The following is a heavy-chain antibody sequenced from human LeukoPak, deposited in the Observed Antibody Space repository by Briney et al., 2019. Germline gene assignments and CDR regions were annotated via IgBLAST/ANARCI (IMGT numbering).Heavy chain of an antibody. CDR3: TTGTWIQLWSADY. CDR1: GFTFSNAC. J-gene: IGHJ4*02. Sequence: GGSLRLSCAASGFTFSNACMSWVRQAPGKGLEWVGHIKGKTDGGTTDYAAPVQGRFTISRDDSKNTLFLQMNSLKTEDTAVYYCTTGTWIQLWSADYWGQGTLVTVSS. D-gene: IGHD5-18*01. CDR2: IKGKTDGGTT. V-gene: IGHV3-15*01.